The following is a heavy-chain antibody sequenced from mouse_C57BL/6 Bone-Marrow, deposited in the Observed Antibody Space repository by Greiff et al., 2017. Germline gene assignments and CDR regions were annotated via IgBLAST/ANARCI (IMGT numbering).Heavy chain of an antibody. CDR1: GYAFSSSW. Sequence: QVQLKQSGPELVKPGASVKISCKASGYAFSSSWLNWVKQRPGKGLEWIGRIYPGDGATNYNGKVKGKATLTADKSSSTAYLQLSSLTSEDSAVYFRAREGVLRFPFDYWGQGTTLTVSS. CDR3: AREGVLRFPFDY. D-gene: IGHD1-1*01. J-gene: IGHJ2*01. CDR2: IYPGDGAT. V-gene: IGHV1-82*01.